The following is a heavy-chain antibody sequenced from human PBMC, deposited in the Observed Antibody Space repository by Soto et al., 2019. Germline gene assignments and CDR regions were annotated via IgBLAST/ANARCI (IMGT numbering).Heavy chain of an antibody. J-gene: IGHJ3*02. CDR1: GYTFTSYY. CDR2: INPSGGST. Sequence: QVQLVQSGAEVKKPGASVKVSCKASGYTFTSYYMHWVRQAPGQGLEWMGIINPSGGSTSYAQKFQGRVTMTRYTSTSTGYMELSSLRSEDTAVYYCARVVAGIRNAFDIWGQGTMVTVSS. V-gene: IGHV1-46*03. D-gene: IGHD6-19*01. CDR3: ARVVAGIRNAFDI.